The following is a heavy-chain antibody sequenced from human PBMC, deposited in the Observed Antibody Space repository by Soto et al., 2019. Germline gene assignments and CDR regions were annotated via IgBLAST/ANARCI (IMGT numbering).Heavy chain of an antibody. D-gene: IGHD5-12*01. CDR1: GFTFSGSA. J-gene: IGHJ4*02. V-gene: IGHV3-73*02. Sequence: EVELVESGGGLVQPGGSLKLSCAASGFTFSGSAMHWVRQASGKGLEWVGRIRSKTNNYATAYAASVRGRFTISRDDSKNTAYLQMNSLKTGDTAVYYCTSQDAYSGYDFGYWGQGTLVTVSS. CDR3: TSQDAYSGYDFGY. CDR2: IRSKTNNYAT.